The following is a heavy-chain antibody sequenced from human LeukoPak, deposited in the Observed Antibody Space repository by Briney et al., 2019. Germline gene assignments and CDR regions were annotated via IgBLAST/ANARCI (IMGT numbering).Heavy chain of an antibody. Sequence: GGSLRLSCAASGFTFSTYEMNWVRQAPGKGVEWVSYISSSGDTIYYADSVKGRFTISRDNAKNSLYLQMNSLRAGDTAVYYCAREYSSGWYGHFDYWGQGTLVTVSS. CDR1: GFTFSTYE. D-gene: IGHD6-19*01. V-gene: IGHV3-48*03. J-gene: IGHJ4*02. CDR3: AREYSSGWYGHFDY. CDR2: ISSSGDTI.